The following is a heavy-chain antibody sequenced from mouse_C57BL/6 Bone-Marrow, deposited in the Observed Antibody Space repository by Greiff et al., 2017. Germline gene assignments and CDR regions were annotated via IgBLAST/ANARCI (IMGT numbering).Heavy chain of an antibody. D-gene: IGHD1-1*01. V-gene: IGHV1-69*01. CDR2: IDPSDSYT. CDR1: GYTFTSYW. Sequence: QVQLQQPGAELVMPGASVKLSCKASGYTFTSYWMHWVKQRPGQGLEWIGEIDPSDSYTNYNQKFTGKSTLTVDKSSSTAYMQLSSLTSEDSAVYYCARFAYYYGSSFLYWGQGTLVTVSA. CDR3: ARFAYYYGSSFLY. J-gene: IGHJ3*01.